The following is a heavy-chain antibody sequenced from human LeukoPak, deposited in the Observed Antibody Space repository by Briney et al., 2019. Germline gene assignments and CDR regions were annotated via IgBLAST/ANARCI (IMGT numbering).Heavy chain of an antibody. D-gene: IGHD2-15*01. CDR2: ISSSSSYI. J-gene: IGHJ4*02. Sequence: AGGSLRLSCAASGFTFSNYNMNWVRQAPGKGLEWVSSISSSSSYIYYADSLKGRFTISRDNAKNSVYLQMNSLRAEDTAVYYCARVWAWDIVVDATGPSNSDYWGQGTLVTVSS. CDR3: ARVWAWDIVVDATGPSNSDY. V-gene: IGHV3-21*01. CDR1: GFTFSNYN.